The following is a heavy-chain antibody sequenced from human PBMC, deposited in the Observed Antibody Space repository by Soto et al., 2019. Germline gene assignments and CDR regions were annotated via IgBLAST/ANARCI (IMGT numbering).Heavy chain of an antibody. CDR2: INHSGST. J-gene: IGHJ4*02. V-gene: IGHV4-34*01. Sequence: SETLSLTCAVYGGSFSGYYWSWIRQPPGKGLEWIGEINHSGSTNYNPSLKSRVTISVDTSKNQFSLKLSSVTAADTAVYYCASGHCSSTSCRTDYWGQGTLVTVSS. D-gene: IGHD2-2*01. CDR1: GGSFSGYY. CDR3: ASGHCSSTSCRTDY.